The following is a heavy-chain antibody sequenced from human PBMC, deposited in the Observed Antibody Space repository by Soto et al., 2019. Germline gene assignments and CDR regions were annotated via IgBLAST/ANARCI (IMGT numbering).Heavy chain of an antibody. V-gene: IGHV4-59*01. D-gene: IGHD4-4*01. Sequence: SETLSLPCTVAGGSISSYYWSWILQPPRKGLEWIGYIYYSGSTNYNPSLKSRVTISVDTSKNQFSLKLSSVTAADTAVYYCARVSTVTTLEYYYYYGMDVWGQGTTVTVSS. CDR2: IYYSGST. J-gene: IGHJ6*02. CDR1: GGSISSYY. CDR3: ARVSTVTTLEYYYYYGMDV.